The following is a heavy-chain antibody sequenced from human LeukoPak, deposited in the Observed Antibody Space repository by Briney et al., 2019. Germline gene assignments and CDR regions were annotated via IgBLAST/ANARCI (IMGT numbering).Heavy chain of an antibody. CDR1: GGTYSSYA. Sequence: GASVKVSCKASGGTYSSYAISWVRQAPGQGLEWRGGMIPIFGTANYAQKFQGRVTITTDESTSTAYMELSSLNSEDTLVYNCAREAGDGGLCYWGQGTLVTLSS. D-gene: IGHD7-27*01. V-gene: IGHV1-69*05. CDR3: AREAGDGGLCY. J-gene: IGHJ4*02. CDR2: MIPIFGTA.